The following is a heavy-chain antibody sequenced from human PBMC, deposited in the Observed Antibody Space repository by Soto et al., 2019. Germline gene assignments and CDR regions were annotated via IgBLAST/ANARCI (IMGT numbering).Heavy chain of an antibody. Sequence: GGSLRLSCAASGFTFSSYSMNWVRQAPGKGLEWVSYISSSSSTIYYADSVKGRFTISRDNAKNSLYLQMNSLRAEDTAVYYCASNAPDIVVVVAAGGAFDPWGQGTLVTVSS. CDR3: ASNAPDIVVVVAAGGAFDP. CDR2: ISSSSSTI. CDR1: GFTFSSYS. J-gene: IGHJ5*02. D-gene: IGHD2-15*01. V-gene: IGHV3-48*01.